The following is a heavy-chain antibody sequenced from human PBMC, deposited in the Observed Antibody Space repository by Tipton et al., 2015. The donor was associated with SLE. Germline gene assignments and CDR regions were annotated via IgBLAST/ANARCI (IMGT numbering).Heavy chain of an antibody. CDR2: IYYSGST. Sequence: TLSLTCTVSGGSISSSSYYWSWIRQPPGKGLEWIGYIYYSGSTNYNPSLKSRVTISVDTSKNQFSLKLSSVTAADTAVYYCARWAGPTVNLDYGGQGTLVTVSS. CDR3: ARWAGPTVNLDY. D-gene: IGHD4-11*01. J-gene: IGHJ4*02. V-gene: IGHV4-61*01. CDR1: GGSISSSSYY.